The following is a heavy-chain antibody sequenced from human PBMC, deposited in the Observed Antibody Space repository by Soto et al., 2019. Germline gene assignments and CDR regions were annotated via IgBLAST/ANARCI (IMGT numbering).Heavy chain of an antibody. V-gene: IGHV4-61*01. CDR2: IFYNGTA. Sequence: SETLSLTCSVSGGSVSSGSFHWSWIRQPPGKGLQFIGSIFYNGTANYSPSLKNRVSISIDTSQRQFFLQLISVAAAATAVYYCARIGGWYDIDFWGQGSLVTVSS. J-gene: IGHJ4*02. D-gene: IGHD6-19*01. CDR1: GGSVSSGSFH. CDR3: ARIGGWYDIDF.